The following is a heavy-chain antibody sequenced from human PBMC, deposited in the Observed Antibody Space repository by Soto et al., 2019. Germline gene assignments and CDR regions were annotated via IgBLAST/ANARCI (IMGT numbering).Heavy chain of an antibody. CDR3: ARQPKNLWFGEYVF. V-gene: IGHV4-39*01. CDR1: GGSISSSSYY. Sequence: QLQLQESGPGLVKPSETLSLTCTVSGGSISSSSYYWGWIRQPPGKGLEWIGSIYYSGSTYYNPSLKSRVTISVDTSKNQFSLKLSSVTAADTAVYYCARQPKNLWFGEYVFWGQGTLVTVSS. J-gene: IGHJ4*02. CDR2: IYYSGST. D-gene: IGHD3-10*01.